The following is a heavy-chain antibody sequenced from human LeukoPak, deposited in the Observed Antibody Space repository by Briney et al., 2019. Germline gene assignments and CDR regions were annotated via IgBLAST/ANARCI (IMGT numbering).Heavy chain of an antibody. J-gene: IGHJ6*02. CDR1: GFTFSSYG. Sequence: GGSLRLSCAASGFTFSSYGMHWVRQAPGKGPEWVAVISYDGSNKYYADSVKGRFTISRDNSKNTLYLQMNSLRAEDTAVYYCAKDTSSSWYVSYYYYGMDVWGQGTTVTVSS. CDR2: ISYDGSNK. D-gene: IGHD6-13*01. CDR3: AKDTSSSWYVSYYYYGMDV. V-gene: IGHV3-30*18.